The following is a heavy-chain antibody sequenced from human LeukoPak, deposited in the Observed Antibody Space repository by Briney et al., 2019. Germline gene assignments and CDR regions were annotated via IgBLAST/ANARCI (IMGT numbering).Heavy chain of an antibody. CDR3: AKSPGRYCSGGNCYSY. CDR2: ISYDGSNK. J-gene: IGHJ4*02. Sequence: GRSLRLSCAASGFTFSTYDMHWVRQAPGKGLEWVAVISYDGSNKYYADSVKGRFTISRDNSKNTLYLQLNSLRAEDTAVYYCAKSPGRYCSGGNCYSYWGQGTLVTVSS. D-gene: IGHD2-15*01. CDR1: GFTFSTYD. V-gene: IGHV3-30*18.